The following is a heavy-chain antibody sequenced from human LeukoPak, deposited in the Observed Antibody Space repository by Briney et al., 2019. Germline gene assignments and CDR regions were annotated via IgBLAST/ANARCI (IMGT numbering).Heavy chain of an antibody. V-gene: IGHV4-59*08. CDR3: AGHRGLYGDFFFDF. CDR1: GGSVSGYY. D-gene: IGHD4-17*01. CDR2: FYYTGNT. Sequence: PSETLSLTRTVSGGSVSGYYWSWIRQPPGKGLEWIGYFYYTGNTNYSPSLRSRVTISVDTSKNHFSLKLSSVTAADTALYYCAGHRGLYGDFFFDFWGPGTLVTVSS. J-gene: IGHJ4*02.